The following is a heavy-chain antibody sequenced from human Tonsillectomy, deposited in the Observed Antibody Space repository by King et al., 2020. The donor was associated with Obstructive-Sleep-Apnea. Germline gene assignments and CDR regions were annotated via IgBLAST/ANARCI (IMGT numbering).Heavy chain of an antibody. V-gene: IGHV4-38-2*02. CDR3: ARADGYNFGQHTYFDY. J-gene: IGHJ4*02. D-gene: IGHD5-24*01. CDR2: IYHTGTT. Sequence: QLQESGPGLVKPSETLSLTCTDSGYSISNGFYWGWIRQPPGKGLEWIGIIYHTGTTNCNPSLKSRVTISVDTSKTQFSLRLTSVTAADTAVYYCARADGYNFGQHTYFDYWGQGTLVTVSS. CDR1: GYSISNGFY.